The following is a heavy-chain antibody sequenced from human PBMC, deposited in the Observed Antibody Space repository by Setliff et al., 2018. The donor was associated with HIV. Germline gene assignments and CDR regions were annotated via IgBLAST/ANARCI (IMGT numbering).Heavy chain of an antibody. D-gene: IGHD5-12*01. CDR3: ARAHFLVAMTRNWFDP. J-gene: IGHJ5*02. CDR2: INPKSGVA. CDR1: GYTFTDFY. Sequence: ASVKVSCKASGYTFTDFYIHWVRQAPGQGLEWIGRINPKSGVADYLRKFQGRVTMATDTSTNTAHMELIRPRFDDTAVYYCARAHFLVAMTRNWFDPWGQGTLVTVSS. V-gene: IGHV1-2*06.